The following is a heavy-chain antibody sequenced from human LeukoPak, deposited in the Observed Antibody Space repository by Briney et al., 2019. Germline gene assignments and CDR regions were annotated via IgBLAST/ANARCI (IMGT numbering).Heavy chain of an antibody. D-gene: IGHD3-3*01. J-gene: IGHJ4*02. CDR3: AIWLTVSNHYFDY. CDR1: GGTFSSYA. V-gene: IGHV1-69*13. CDR2: IIPIFGTA. Sequence: SVKVSCKASGGTFSSYAISWVRQAPGQGLEWMGGIIPIFGTANYAQKFQGRVTITADESTSTVYMELSSLRSEDTAVYYCAIWLTVSNHYFDYWGQGTLVTVSS.